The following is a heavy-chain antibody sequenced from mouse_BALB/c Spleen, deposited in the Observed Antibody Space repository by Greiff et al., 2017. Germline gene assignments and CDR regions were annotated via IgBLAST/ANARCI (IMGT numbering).Heavy chain of an antibody. V-gene: IGHV5-6-5*01. D-gene: IGHD2-14*01. CDR1: GFTFSSYA. J-gene: IGHJ2*01. CDR3: ARGWYDAFDY. Sequence: DVKLVESGGGLVKPGGSLKLSCAASGFTFSSYAMSWVRQTPEKRLEWVASISSGGSTYYPDSVKGRFTISRDNARNILYLQMSSLRSEDTAMYYCARGWYDAFDYWGQGTTLTVSS. CDR2: ISSGGST.